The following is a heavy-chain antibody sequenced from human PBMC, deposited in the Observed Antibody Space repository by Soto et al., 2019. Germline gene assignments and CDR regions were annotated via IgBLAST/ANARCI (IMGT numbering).Heavy chain of an antibody. J-gene: IGHJ4*02. CDR1: GDSMSSSNW. CDR3: VRSEPTALDY. CDR2: AHHSGRT. Sequence: SETLSLTCTVSGDSMSSSNWWNWVRQPPGKGLEWIGEAHHSGRTNYNPSLKSRVTISVDRSQNLFSLKLASVTAADTAVYYCVRSEPTALDYWGQGTLVTVSS. V-gene: IGHV4-4*02.